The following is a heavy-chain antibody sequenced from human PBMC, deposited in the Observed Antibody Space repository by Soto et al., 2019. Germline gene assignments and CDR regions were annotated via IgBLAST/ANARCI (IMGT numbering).Heavy chain of an antibody. V-gene: IGHV4-30-4*01. D-gene: IGHD2-2*01. J-gene: IGHJ6*02. Sequence: QVQLQESGPGLVKPSQTLSLTCTVSGGSISSGDYYWSWIRQPPGKGLEWIGYIYYSGSTYYNPSLKSRVTISVDTSKNQFSLNLTSVTAADTAVYYCARERVVLVPAAMRSYYYGVDVWGQGTTVTVSS. CDR3: ARERVVLVPAAMRSYYYGVDV. CDR2: IYYSGST. CDR1: GGSISSGDYY.